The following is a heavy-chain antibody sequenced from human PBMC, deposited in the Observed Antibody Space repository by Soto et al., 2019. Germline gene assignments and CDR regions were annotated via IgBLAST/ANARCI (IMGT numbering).Heavy chain of an antibody. CDR3: ARAVDTAMVYYYYGMDV. J-gene: IGHJ6*02. CDR1: GYTFTGYY. CDR2: INPNSGGT. V-gene: IGHV1-2*04. D-gene: IGHD5-18*01. Sequence: QVQLVQSGAEVKKPGASVKVSCKASGYTFTGYYMHWVRQAPGQGLEWMGWINPNSGGTNYAQKFQGWVTMTRDTSISTAYMELSRLRSDDTAVYYCARAVDTAMVYYYYGMDVWGQGTTVTVSS.